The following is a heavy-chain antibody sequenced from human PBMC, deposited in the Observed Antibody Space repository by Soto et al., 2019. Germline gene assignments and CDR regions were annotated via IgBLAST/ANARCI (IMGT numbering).Heavy chain of an antibody. J-gene: IGHJ5*02. V-gene: IGHV4-39*01. Sequence: SETLSLTCTVSGGSISSSSYYWGWIRQPPGKGLEWIGSIYYSGSTHYNPSLKSRVTISVDTSKNQFSLKLSSVTAADTAVYYCARSITALTWNYVLGLNNWFDPWGQGTLVTVSS. CDR1: GGSISSSSYY. CDR3: ARSITALTWNYVLGLNNWFDP. D-gene: IGHD1-7*01. CDR2: IYYSGST.